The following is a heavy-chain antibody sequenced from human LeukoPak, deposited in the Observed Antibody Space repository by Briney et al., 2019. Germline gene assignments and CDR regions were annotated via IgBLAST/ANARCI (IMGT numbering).Heavy chain of an antibody. J-gene: IGHJ5*02. CDR2: IYHSGST. Sequence: SGTLSLTCIVSGCSISSGYFWEWSRPPSGEGLEWIGSIYHSGSTSYNPSLKSRLTISVDTSKNQFSLKLNFVTAADTAMYYCAKMFRSSWYINWFDPWGQGTLVSVSS. D-gene: IGHD6-13*01. V-gene: IGHV4-38-2*02. CDR1: GCSISSGYF. CDR3: AKMFRSSWYINWFDP.